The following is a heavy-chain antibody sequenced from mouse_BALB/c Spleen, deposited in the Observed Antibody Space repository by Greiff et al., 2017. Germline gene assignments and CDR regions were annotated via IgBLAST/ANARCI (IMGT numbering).Heavy chain of an antibody. V-gene: IGHV7-3*02. J-gene: IGHJ2*01. D-gene: IGHD2-1*01. CDR2: IRNKANGYTT. CDR3: ARDNDNYGNYLDD. Sequence: EVQRVESGGGLVQPGGSLRLSCATSGFTFTDYYMSWVRQPPGKALEWLGFIRNKANGYTTEYSESVKGRFTISRDNSQSILYLQINTLRAEDSATYYCARDNDNYGNYLDDWGQGTTLTVSS. CDR1: GFTFTDYY.